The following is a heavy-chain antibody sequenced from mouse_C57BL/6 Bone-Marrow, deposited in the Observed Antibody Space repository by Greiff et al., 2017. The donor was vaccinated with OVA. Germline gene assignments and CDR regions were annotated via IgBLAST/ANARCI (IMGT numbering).Heavy chain of an antibody. CDR2: ILPGSGST. D-gene: IGHD2-4*01. CDR1: GYTFTGYW. V-gene: IGHV1-9*01. J-gene: IGHJ4*01. CDR3: ARPYDYDGRPYYAMDY. Sequence: VMLVESGAELMKPGASVKLSCKATGYTFTGYWIEWVKQRPGHGLEWIGEILPGSGSTNYNEKFKGKATFTADTSSNTAYMQLSSLTTEDSAIYYCARPYDYDGRPYYAMDYWGQGTSVTVSS.